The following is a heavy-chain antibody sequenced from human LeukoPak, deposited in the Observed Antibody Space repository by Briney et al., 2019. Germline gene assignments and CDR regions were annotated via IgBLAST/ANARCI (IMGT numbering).Heavy chain of an antibody. CDR1: GYTLTELS. D-gene: IGHD1-26*01. CDR2: FDPEDGET. Sequence: ASAKVSCKVSGYTLTELSMHWVRQAPGKGLEWMGGFDPEDGETIYAQKFQGRVTMTEDTSTDTAYMELSSLRSEDTAVYYCATSSQWELLVGYFDYWGQGTLVTVSS. V-gene: IGHV1-24*01. J-gene: IGHJ4*02. CDR3: ATSSQWELLVGYFDY.